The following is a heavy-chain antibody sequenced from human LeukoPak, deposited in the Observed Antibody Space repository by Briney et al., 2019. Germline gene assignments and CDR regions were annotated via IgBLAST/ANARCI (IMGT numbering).Heavy chain of an antibody. D-gene: IGHD2-15*01. CDR2: ASSNEVNQ. J-gene: IGHJ4*02. Sequence: GGSLRLSCVFSGFTFRNHGMHWVRQAPGKGLEWVAVASSNEVNQNYAYSVKGRFLISTDNSKDTLHLQMHNLRTEDTAVYYCAAFIDTKLDNWGQGILVTVSS. CDR3: AAFIDTKLDN. V-gene: IGHV3-30*03. CDR1: GFTFRNHG.